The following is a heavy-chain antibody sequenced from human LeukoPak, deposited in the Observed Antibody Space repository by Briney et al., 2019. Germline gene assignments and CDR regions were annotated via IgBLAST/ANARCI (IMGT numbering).Heavy chain of an antibody. J-gene: IGHJ2*01. V-gene: IGHV4-59*01. Sequence: SETLSLTCTVSGGSISSYYWSWIRQPPGKGLEWIGYIYYSGSTNYNPSLKSRVTISVDTSKNQFSLKLSSVTAADTAVYYCAREVGGGSSSPYWYFDLWGRGTLVTVSS. CDR3: AREVGGGSSSPYWYFDL. CDR2: IYYSGST. D-gene: IGHD6-6*01. CDR1: GGSISSYY.